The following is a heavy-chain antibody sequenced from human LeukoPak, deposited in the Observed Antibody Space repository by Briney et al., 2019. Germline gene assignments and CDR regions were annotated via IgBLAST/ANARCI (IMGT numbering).Heavy chain of an antibody. Sequence: ASVKVSCKASGYTFTSYDINWVRQATGQGLEWMGWMNPNSGNTGYAQKFQGRVTITRNTSISTAYMELSSLRSEDTAVYYCASRDCTNGVCYEAGREDYYYYYMDVWGKGTTVTVSS. V-gene: IGHV1-8*03. D-gene: IGHD2-8*01. CDR3: ASRDCTNGVCYEAGREDYYYYYMDV. CDR1: GYTFTSYD. J-gene: IGHJ6*03. CDR2: MNPNSGNT.